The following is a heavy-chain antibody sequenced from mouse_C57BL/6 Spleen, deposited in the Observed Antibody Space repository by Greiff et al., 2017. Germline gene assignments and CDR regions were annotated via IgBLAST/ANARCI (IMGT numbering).Heavy chain of an antibody. CDR1: GYTFTSYW. Sequence: QVQLQQPGAELVMPGASVKLSCKASGYTFTSYWMHWVKQRPGQGLEWIGEIDPSDSYTNYNQKFKGKSTLTVDKSSSTAYMKLSSLTSEDSAVYYCARSLYSNYVDDWGQGTTLTVSS. J-gene: IGHJ2*01. D-gene: IGHD2-5*01. V-gene: IGHV1-69*01. CDR2: IDPSDSYT. CDR3: ARSLYSNYVDD.